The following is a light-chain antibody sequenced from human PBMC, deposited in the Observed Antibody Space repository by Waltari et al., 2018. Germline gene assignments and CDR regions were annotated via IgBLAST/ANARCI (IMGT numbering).Light chain of an antibody. Sequence: EIVLPQSPGTLSLSPGERATLPCRASQSVSSSYLAWYQQKPGQAPRLLIYGASSRATGIPDRFSGSGSGTDFTLTISRLEPEDFAVYYCQQYGSSLITFGQGTRLEIK. J-gene: IGKJ5*01. CDR1: QSVSSSY. V-gene: IGKV3-20*01. CDR3: QQYGSSLIT. CDR2: GAS.